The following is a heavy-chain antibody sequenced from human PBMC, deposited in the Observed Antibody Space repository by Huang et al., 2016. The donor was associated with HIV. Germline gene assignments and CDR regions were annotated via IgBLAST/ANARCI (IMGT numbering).Heavy chain of an antibody. J-gene: IGHJ4*02. CDR3: ATVDYYDTSGPQRGYFDN. Sequence: QVQLVQSGAEVKKPGSSVKVSCKASGGSFRNFAIGWVRQAPGQGLEWMGGIIRTLGTANYEHKFQGRVTIIADESTSTAYMELSSLRSEDTAVYYCATVDYYDTSGPQRGYFDNWGQGTLVTVSS. CDR2: IIRTLGTA. CDR1: GGSFRNFA. D-gene: IGHD3-22*01. V-gene: IGHV1-69*01.